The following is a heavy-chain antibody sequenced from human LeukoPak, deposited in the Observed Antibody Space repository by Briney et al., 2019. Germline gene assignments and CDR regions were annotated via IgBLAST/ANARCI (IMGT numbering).Heavy chain of an antibody. CDR3: AKDLLITGKLDY. V-gene: IGHV3-30*18. CDR2: ISYDGSNK. CDR1: GFTFSSYG. Sequence: GGSLRLSCAASGFTFSSYGMHWVRQAPGKGPEWVAVISYDGSNKYYADSVKGRFTISRDNSKNTLYLQMNSLRAEDTAVYYCAKDLLITGKLDYWGQGTLVTVSS. J-gene: IGHJ4*02. D-gene: IGHD1-20*01.